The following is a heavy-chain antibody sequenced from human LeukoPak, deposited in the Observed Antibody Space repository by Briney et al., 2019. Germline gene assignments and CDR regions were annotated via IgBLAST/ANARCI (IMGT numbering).Heavy chain of an antibody. CDR3: ARDVAGTFVTYYYGMDV. Sequence: ASVKVSCKASVGTFSSYAISWVRQAPGQGLEWMGGIIPIFGTANYAQKFQGRVTITANESTSTAYMELSSLRSEDTAVYYCARDVAGTFVTYYYGMDVWGQGTTVTVSS. CDR2: IIPIFGTA. D-gene: IGHD6-19*01. J-gene: IGHJ6*02. CDR1: VGTFSSYA. V-gene: IGHV1-69*13.